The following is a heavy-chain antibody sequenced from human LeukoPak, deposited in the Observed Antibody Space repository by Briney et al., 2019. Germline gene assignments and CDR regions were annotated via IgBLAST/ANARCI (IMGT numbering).Heavy chain of an antibody. CDR3: TTPGRYFDWLFPTAY. CDR2: IKSKTDGGTT. V-gene: IGHV3-15*01. Sequence: GGSLRLSCAASGFTFSKAWMSWVRQAPGKGLEWVVRIKSKTDGGTTDYAAPVKGRFTISRDDSKNTLYLQMNSLKTEDTAVYYCTTPGRYFDWLFPTAYWGQGTLVTVSS. CDR1: GFTFSKAW. D-gene: IGHD3-9*01. J-gene: IGHJ4*02.